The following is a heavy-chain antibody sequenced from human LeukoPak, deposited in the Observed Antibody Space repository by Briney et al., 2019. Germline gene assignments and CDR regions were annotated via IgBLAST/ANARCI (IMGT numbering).Heavy chain of an antibody. J-gene: IGHJ4*02. CDR3: ARAGLGYCSGGSRPFYFDY. V-gene: IGHV3-53*01. CDR1: GFTVSSNY. Sequence: PGGSLRLSCAASGFTVSSNYMSWVRQAPGKGLEWVSIIYSGGSTFYADSVRGRFTISRDNSKNTLYLQMNSLRAEDTAVYYCARAGLGYCSGGSRPFYFDYWGQGTLVTVSS. D-gene: IGHD2-15*01. CDR2: IYSGGST.